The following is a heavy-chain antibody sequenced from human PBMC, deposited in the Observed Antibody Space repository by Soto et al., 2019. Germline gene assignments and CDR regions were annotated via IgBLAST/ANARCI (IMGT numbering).Heavy chain of an antibody. CDR1: GYAFSSYG. CDR2: ISAYNSDI. CDR3: VSDCLEYDVLTGSYSACLDP. Sequence: ASVKVSCKASGYAFSSYGISWVRQAPGQGPEWMGWISAYNSDINLGQTFPGRLTLTTDTSTSTAYMELRSLRFDDTAVYYCVSDCLEYDVLTGSYSACLDPWGQETLATV. D-gene: IGHD3-9*01. J-gene: IGHJ5*02. V-gene: IGHV1-18*01.